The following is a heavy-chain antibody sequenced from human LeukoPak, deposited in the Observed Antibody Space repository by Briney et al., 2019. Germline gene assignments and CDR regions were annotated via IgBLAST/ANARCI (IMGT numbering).Heavy chain of an antibody. CDR1: GFTFSTYW. CDR2: IKYDGREK. V-gene: IGHV3-7*01. D-gene: IGHD3-10*01. Sequence: GESLRLSCAASGFTFSTYWMTWVRQAPGKGLEWVANIKYDGREKYYVDSVKGRFTISRDNARNSIYLQMNSLRVDDTAVYYCARDRYSGTSRVPLDYWGQGILVTVSS. J-gene: IGHJ4*02. CDR3: ARDRYSGTSRVPLDY.